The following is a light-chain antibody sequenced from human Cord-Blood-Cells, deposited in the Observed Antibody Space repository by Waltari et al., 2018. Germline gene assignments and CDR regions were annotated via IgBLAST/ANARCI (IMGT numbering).Light chain of an antibody. CDR1: RSDVGGYNY. V-gene: IGLV2-14*01. CDR2: DVS. CDR3: SSYTSSSTVV. J-gene: IGLJ2*01. Sequence: QSALTPPASVSGSPGQSTTISCTGTRSDVGGYNYVPWYQQHPGKAPKLMIYDVSNRPSGVSNRFSGSKSGNTASLTISGLQAEDEADYYCSSYTSSSTVVFGGGTKLTVL.